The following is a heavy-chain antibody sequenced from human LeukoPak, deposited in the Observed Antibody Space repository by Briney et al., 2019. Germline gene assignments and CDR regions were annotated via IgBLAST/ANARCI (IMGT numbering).Heavy chain of an antibody. CDR3: ARDYWNDGLFDY. CDR1: GGSTSSYY. CDR2: IYYSGST. D-gene: IGHD1-1*01. V-gene: IGHV4-59*01. Sequence: PSETLSLTCTVSGGSTSSYYWSWIRQPPGKGLEWIGYIYYSGSTNYNPSLKSRVTISVDTSKNQFSLKLSSVTAADTAVYYCARDYWNDGLFDYWGQGTLVTVSS. J-gene: IGHJ4*02.